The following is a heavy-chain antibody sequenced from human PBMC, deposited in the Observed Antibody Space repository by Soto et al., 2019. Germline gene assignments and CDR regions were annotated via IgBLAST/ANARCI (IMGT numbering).Heavy chain of an antibody. V-gene: IGHV3-23*01. J-gene: IGHJ4*02. Sequence: EVQVLDSGGGLVQPGGSLRLSCAASGFTFNNYAMNWVRQAPGKGLEWVATISATGGSTYYADSVKGRFTISRDNSENPLYLHMNGVRVEDTAVYYWATDRLAGNFDYWGQGTQVTVSS. CDR2: ISATGGST. CDR3: ATDRLAGNFDY. CDR1: GFTFNNYA.